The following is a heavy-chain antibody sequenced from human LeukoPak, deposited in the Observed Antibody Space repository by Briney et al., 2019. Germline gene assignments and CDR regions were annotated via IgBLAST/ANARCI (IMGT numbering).Heavy chain of an antibody. CDR1: GYTFTSYY. Sequence: ASVKVSCKASGYTFTSYYMHWVRQAPRQGLEWMGIINPSGGSTSYAQKFQGRVTMTRDTSTSTVYMELSSLRSEDTAVYYCARSDSSGYQYYWGQGTLVTVSS. V-gene: IGHV1-46*01. CDR2: INPSGGST. J-gene: IGHJ4*02. CDR3: ARSDSSGYQYY. D-gene: IGHD3-22*01.